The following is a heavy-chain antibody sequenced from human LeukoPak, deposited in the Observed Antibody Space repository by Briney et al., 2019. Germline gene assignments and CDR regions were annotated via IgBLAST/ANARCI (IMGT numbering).Heavy chain of an antibody. CDR3: ARDRATVTGPFDY. D-gene: IGHD4-17*01. Sequence: ASVKVPCKASGYTFTGYYMHWVRQAPGQGLEWMGWINPNSGGTNYAQKFQGRVTMTRDTSTSTAYMELSRLRSDDTAVYYCARDRATVTGPFDYWGQGTLVTVSS. V-gene: IGHV1-2*02. CDR2: INPNSGGT. CDR1: GYTFTGYY. J-gene: IGHJ4*02.